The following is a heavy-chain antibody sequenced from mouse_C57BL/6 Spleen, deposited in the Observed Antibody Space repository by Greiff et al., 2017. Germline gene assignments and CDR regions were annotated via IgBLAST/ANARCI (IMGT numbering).Heavy chain of an antibody. J-gene: IGHJ1*03. CDR1: GFSLSTFGMG. D-gene: IGHD1-1*01. Sequence: QVTLKVSGPGILQPSQTLSLTCSFSGFSLSTFGMGVGWIRQPSGKGLEWLAHIWWDDDKYYNPALKSRLTISKDTSKNLVFLKIANVDTADTATYYCARKGYGSSYYFDVWGTGTTVTVSS. CDR3: ARKGYGSSYYFDV. V-gene: IGHV8-8*01. CDR2: IWWDDDK.